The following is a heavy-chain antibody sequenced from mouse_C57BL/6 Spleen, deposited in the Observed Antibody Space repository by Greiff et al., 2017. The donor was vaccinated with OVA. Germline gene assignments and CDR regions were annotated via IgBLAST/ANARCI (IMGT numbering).Heavy chain of an antibody. J-gene: IGHJ4*01. D-gene: IGHD4-1*01. CDR2: INPNNGGT. V-gene: IGHV1-26*01. Sequence: VHVKQSGPELVKPGASVKISCKASGYTFTDYYMNWVKQSHGKSLEWIGDINPNNGGTSYNQKFKGKATLTVDKYSSTAYMELRSLTSEDSAVYYCARTGTGAMDYWGQGTSVTVSS. CDR1: GYTFTDYY. CDR3: ARTGTGAMDY.